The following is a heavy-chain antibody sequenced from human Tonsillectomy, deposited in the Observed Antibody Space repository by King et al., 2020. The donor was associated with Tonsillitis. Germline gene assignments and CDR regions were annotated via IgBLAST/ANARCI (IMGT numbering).Heavy chain of an antibody. CDR3: ARTNREQWLVIPLDY. CDR1: GGSISSSSYY. Sequence: LQLQESGPGLVKPSETLSLTCTVSGGSISSSSYYWGWIRQPPGKGLEWIGSFYYSGSTYYNPSLKSRVTISVDTSKNQFSLKLSSVTAADTAVYYCARTNREQWLVIPLDYWGQGTLVTVSS. CDR2: FYYSGST. J-gene: IGHJ4*02. V-gene: IGHV4-39*01. D-gene: IGHD6-19*01.